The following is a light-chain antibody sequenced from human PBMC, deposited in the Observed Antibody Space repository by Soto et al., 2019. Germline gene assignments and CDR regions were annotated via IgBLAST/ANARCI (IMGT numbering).Light chain of an antibody. CDR2: DVS. CDR1: SSDVGDYKY. V-gene: IGLV2-14*01. J-gene: IGLJ1*01. CDR3: SSYTSSSTLYV. Sequence: QSVLTQPASVSGSPGQSITISCTGTSSDVGDYKYVSWYQQHPGKAPKLMIYDVSNRPSGVSNRFSGSKSGNTASLTISGLQAEDEADYYCSSYTSSSTLYVFGTGTKVPS.